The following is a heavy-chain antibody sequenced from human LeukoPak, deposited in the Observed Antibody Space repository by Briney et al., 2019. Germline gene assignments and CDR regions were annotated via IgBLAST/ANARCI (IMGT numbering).Heavy chain of an antibody. D-gene: IGHD5-18*01. V-gene: IGHV1-69*13. CDR2: IIPIFGTA. CDR1: GGTFSSYA. Sequence: ASVKVSCKASGGTFSSYAISWVRQAPGQGLEWMGGIIPIFGTANYAQKFQGRVTITADESTSTAYMELSSLRSEDTAVYYCAAGYSYGYGDYWGQGTLVTVSS. CDR3: AAGYSYGYGDY. J-gene: IGHJ4*02.